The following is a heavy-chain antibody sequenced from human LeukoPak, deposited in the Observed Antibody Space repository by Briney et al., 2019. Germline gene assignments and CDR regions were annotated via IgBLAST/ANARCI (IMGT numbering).Heavy chain of an antibody. D-gene: IGHD2-2*01. Sequence: SETLSLTCTVSGGSISSYHWSWIRQPPGKGLEWIGYIYYSGSTNYNPSLKSRVTISVDTSKNQFSLKLSSVTAADTAVYYCARFDCSSTSCYFDYWGQGTLVTVSS. CDR3: ARFDCSSTSCYFDY. V-gene: IGHV4-59*01. J-gene: IGHJ4*02. CDR1: GGSISSYH. CDR2: IYYSGST.